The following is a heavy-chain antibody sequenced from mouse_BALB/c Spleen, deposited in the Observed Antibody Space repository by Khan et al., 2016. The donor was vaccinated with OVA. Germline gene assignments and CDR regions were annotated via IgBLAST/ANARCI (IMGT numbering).Heavy chain of an antibody. D-gene: IGHD2-14*01. CDR1: GYTFTSHT. Sequence: VQLQESGAELARPGASVKMSCKASGYTFTSHTIHWIKQSPGQDLEWIGYINPRSGYSNYNQKFNDKATLTADKSSSTAYMQLSSLTSEDSAVYYCARRTTGYALDYWGQGTSVTLSS. V-gene: IGHV1-4*01. CDR3: ARRTTGYALDY. CDR2: INPRSGYS. J-gene: IGHJ4*01.